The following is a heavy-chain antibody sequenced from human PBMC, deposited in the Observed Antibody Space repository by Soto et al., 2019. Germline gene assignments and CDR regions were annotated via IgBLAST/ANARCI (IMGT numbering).Heavy chain of an antibody. CDR1: GGTFSSYT. D-gene: IGHD2-2*01. CDR3: ARAPPTIPSSSTSCYVGYYYYMDV. CDR2: IIPILGIA. V-gene: IGHV1-69*02. Sequence: QVQLVQSGAEVKKPGSSVKVSCKASGGTFSSYTISWVRQAPGQGLEWMGRIIPILGIANYAQKFQGRVTITADKSTSTAYMELSSLRSEDTAVYYCARAPPTIPSSSTSCYVGYYYYMDVWGKGTTVTVSS. J-gene: IGHJ6*03.